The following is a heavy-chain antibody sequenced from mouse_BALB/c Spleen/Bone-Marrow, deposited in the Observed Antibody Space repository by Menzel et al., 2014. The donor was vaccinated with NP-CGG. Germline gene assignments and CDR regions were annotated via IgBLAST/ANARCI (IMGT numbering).Heavy chain of an antibody. D-gene: IGHD2-12*01. V-gene: IGHV5-6-5*01. J-gene: IGHJ2*01. CDR1: GFTFSSYA. CDR3: AREEYDDQYYFDY. CDR2: ISSGGST. Sequence: EVQGVESGGGLVKPGGSLKLSCAASGFTFSSYAMSWVRQTPEKRLEWVASISSGGSTYYPDSVKGRFTISRDNARNILYLQMSSLRSEDTAMYYCAREEYDDQYYFDYWGQGTTLTVSS.